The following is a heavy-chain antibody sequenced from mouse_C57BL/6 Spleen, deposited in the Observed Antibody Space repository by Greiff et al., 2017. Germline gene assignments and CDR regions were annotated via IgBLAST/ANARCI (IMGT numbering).Heavy chain of an antibody. J-gene: IGHJ4*01. CDR1: GFSLTSYG. V-gene: IGHV2-4*01. Sequence: VQLVESGPGLVQPSQSLSITCTVSGFSLTSYGVHWVRQPPGKGLEWLGVIWSGGSTDYNAAFISRLSISKDNSKSQVFFKMNSLQADDTAIYCCAGLRRTYYAMDYWGQGTSVTVSS. D-gene: IGHD2-2*01. CDR2: IWSGGST. CDR3: AGLRRTYYAMDY.